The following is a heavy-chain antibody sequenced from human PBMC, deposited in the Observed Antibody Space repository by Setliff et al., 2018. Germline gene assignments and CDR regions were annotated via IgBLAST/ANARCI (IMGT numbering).Heavy chain of an antibody. D-gene: IGHD1-26*01. CDR2: IYYSGST. Sequence: PSETLSLTCTVSGGSISSGGYYWSRIRQHPGKGLGWIGYIYYSGSTYYNPSLKSRVTISVDSSKNQLSLKLSSVTAADTAVYYCAGGGDSGSYFLANHDALDIWGQGTMVTVSS. J-gene: IGHJ3*02. V-gene: IGHV4-31*02. CDR1: GGSISSGGYY. CDR3: AGGGDSGSYFLANHDALDI.